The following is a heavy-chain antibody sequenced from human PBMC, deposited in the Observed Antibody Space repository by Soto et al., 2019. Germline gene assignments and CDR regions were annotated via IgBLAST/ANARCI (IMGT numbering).Heavy chain of an antibody. CDR2: ISSHNHNT. D-gene: IGHD3-22*01. J-gene: IGHJ1*01. V-gene: IGHV1-18*01. CDR3: ARDIVFEDSSGNLPGY. CDR1: GYSFTSYG. Sequence: ASVKVSCKASGYSFTSYGFSWVRQAPGQGPEWMGWISSHNHNTKYAQKLQGRVTMTTDTSTSTAYMELRSLRSDDTAVYYCARDIVFEDSSGNLPGYWGQGTQVTVSS.